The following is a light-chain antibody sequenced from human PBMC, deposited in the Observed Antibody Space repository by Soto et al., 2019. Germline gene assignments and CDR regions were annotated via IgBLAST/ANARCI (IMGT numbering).Light chain of an antibody. Sequence: EIVMTQSPATLSVSPGERVTLSCRASQSVAKDVAWFQQKPGQAPRLLIYRASTRATGIPARLSGSGSGTEFTFTISSLQSEDFAVYYCQQFDSWRWTFGQGTKVEIK. V-gene: IGKV3-15*01. CDR3: QQFDSWRWT. CDR1: QSVAKD. CDR2: RAS. J-gene: IGKJ1*01.